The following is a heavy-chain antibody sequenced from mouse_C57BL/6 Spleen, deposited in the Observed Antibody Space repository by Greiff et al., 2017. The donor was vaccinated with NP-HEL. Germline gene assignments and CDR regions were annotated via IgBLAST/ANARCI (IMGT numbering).Heavy chain of an antibody. D-gene: IGHD2-4*01. V-gene: IGHV2-6-1*01. J-gene: IGHJ4*01. CDR1: GFSLTSYG. CDR3: ARQPSMITTGGWYYYAMDS. CDR2: IWSDGST. Sequence: QVQLKESGPGLVAPSQSLSITCTVSGFSLTSYGVHWVRQPPGKGLEWLVVIWSDGSTTYNSALKSRLSISKDNSKSQVFLKMNSLQTDDTAMYYCARQPSMITTGGWYYYAMDSWGQGTSVTVSS.